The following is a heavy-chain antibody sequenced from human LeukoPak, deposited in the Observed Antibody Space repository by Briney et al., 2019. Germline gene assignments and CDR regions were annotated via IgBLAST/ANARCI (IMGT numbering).Heavy chain of an antibody. CDR3: AADYYDSSGYYDHDAFDI. CDR2: ICWNSGSI. V-gene: IGHV3-9*01. CDR1: GFTFDDYA. D-gene: IGHD3-22*01. J-gene: IGHJ3*02. Sequence: GRSLRLSCAASGFTFDDYAMHWVRQAPGKGVEWVSGICWNSGSIGYADSVKGRFTISRDNAKNSLYLQMNSLRAEDTALYYCAADYYDSSGYYDHDAFDIWGQGTMVTVSS.